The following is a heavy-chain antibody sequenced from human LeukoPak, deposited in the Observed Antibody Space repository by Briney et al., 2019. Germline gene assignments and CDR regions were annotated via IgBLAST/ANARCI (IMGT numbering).Heavy chain of an antibody. CDR3: STQKSCIITTCFDY. J-gene: IGHJ4*02. CDR1: GYTLTKLS. D-gene: IGHD2-2*01. V-gene: IGHV1-24*01. CDR2: FDPEDAET. Sequence: ASVKVSCKVSGYTLTKLSMHWVRQAPGKGLEWMGGFDPEDAETIYAQKFQGRVIMTEDTSTDTAYMELSSLRSEDTAVYYCSTQKSCIITTCFDYWGQGTLVTVSS.